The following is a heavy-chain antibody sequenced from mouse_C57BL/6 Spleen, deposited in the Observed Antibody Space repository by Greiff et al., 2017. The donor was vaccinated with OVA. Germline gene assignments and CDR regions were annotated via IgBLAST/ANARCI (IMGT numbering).Heavy chain of an antibody. J-gene: IGHJ2*01. CDR2: IDPSDSYT. CDR3: ARRGAAQATLFDY. V-gene: IGHV1-69*01. CDR1: GYTFTSYW. D-gene: IGHD3-2*02. Sequence: QVQLKQPGAELVMPGASVKLSCKASGYTFTSYWMHWVKQRPGQGLEWIGEIDPSDSYTNYNQKFKGKSTLTVDKSSSTAYMQLSSLTSEDSAVYYCARRGAAQATLFDYWGQGTTLTVSS.